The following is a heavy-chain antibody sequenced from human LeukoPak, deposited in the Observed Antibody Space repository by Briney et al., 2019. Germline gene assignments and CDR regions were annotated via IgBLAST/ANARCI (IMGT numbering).Heavy chain of an antibody. CDR3: TRVGYIDEGIDY. V-gene: IGHV3-7*04. CDR2: IKQDGTKK. CDR1: GFPFSSYW. D-gene: IGHD5-24*01. Sequence: GGSLRLSCVASGFPFSSYWMTWVRQAPGKGLEWVANIKQDGTKKSYVDSVKGRFTISRDNAKNSLYLQMNSLRAEDTAIYYCTRVGYIDEGIDYWGQGTLVTVSS. J-gene: IGHJ4*02.